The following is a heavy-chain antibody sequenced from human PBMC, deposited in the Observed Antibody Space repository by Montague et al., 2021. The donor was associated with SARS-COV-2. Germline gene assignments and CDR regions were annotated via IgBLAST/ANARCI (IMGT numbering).Heavy chain of an antibody. CDR2: INHSGST. V-gene: IGHV4-34*01. J-gene: IGHJ4*02. Sequence: SETLSLTCAVYGGSFSGYYWSWFRQPPGKGLEWFGEINHSGSTNYNPSSNSRVTILVDTSKNQFSVKLISATAADTAVYYCARGTKRVFTYDYDSGGYARDYWGQGTLVTVSS. D-gene: IGHD3-22*01. CDR1: GGSFSGYY. CDR3: ARGTKRVFTYDYDSGGYARDY.